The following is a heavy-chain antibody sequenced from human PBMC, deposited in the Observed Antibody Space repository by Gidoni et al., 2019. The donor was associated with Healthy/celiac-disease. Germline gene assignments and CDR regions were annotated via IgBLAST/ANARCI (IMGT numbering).Heavy chain of an antibody. CDR1: GFTFSSYS. D-gene: IGHD3-10*01. J-gene: IGHJ6*02. CDR2: ISGSGGST. CDR3: AKDSGAYYYYGMDV. V-gene: IGHV3-23*01. Sequence: EVQLLESGGGLVQPGGSLRLSCAASGFTFSSYSMIWVRQATGKGLEWVSDISGSGGSTYYADSVKGRFTISRDNSKNTLYLQMNSLRAEDTAVYYCAKDSGAYYYYGMDVWGQGTTVTVSS.